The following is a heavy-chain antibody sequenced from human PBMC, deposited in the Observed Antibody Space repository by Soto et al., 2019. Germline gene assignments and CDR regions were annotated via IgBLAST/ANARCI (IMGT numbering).Heavy chain of an antibody. V-gene: IGHV4-30-4*01. D-gene: IGHD1-26*01. CDR3: ARDPARGGGSYLGYFDY. CDR1: GGSIRSGDNY. Sequence: PSETLSLTCTVSGGSIRSGDNYWSWIRQPPGKGLEWIGYIYYRGSTYYNQSLKSRVTISVDTSMNQFSLTLTSVTAADTAVYYCARDPARGGGSYLGYFDYWGQGTPVTVSS. J-gene: IGHJ4*02. CDR2: IYYRGST.